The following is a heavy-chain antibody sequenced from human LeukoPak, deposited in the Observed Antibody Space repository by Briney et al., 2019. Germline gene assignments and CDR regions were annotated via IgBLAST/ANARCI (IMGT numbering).Heavy chain of an antibody. D-gene: IGHD3-16*01. CDR1: GGSVSDYY. CDR3: VRQAGGY. V-gene: IGHV4-59*08. CDR2: IYYTGSS. Sequence: PSETLSLTCTVSGGSVSDYYWSWIRQSPGKGLEWIGYIYYTGSSSYKPSLRSRVTISVDTSKNQFSLKLSSVAAADTAMYYCVRQAGGYWGQGTLVTVSS. J-gene: IGHJ4*02.